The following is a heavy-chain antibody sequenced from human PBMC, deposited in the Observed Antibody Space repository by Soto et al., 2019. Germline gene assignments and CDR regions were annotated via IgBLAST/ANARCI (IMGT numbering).Heavy chain of an antibody. V-gene: IGHV1-8*01. CDR1: GYTFTSYD. D-gene: IGHD6-13*01. CDR3: ARGRVSSAKETPSWFDP. Sequence: QVQLVQSGAEVKKPGASVKVSCKASGYTFTSYDINWVRQATGQGLEWMGWMNPNSGNTGYAQKFQGRVTMTRNTSISTAYMELSSLRSEDTAVYYCARGRVSSAKETPSWFDPWGQGTLVTVSS. J-gene: IGHJ5*02. CDR2: MNPNSGNT.